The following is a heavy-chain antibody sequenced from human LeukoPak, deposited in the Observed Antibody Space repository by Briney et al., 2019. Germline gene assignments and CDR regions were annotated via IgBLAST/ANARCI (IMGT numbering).Heavy chain of an antibody. CDR1: GFTFSDYY. CDR3: ARDAFYGDYPDY. CDR2: ISDTARTK. J-gene: IGHJ4*02. Sequence: GGSLRLSCAASGFTFSDYYMTWIRQTPGKGLEWISYISDTARTKSYADSVKGRFTISRDNAKNSLYLQMNSLRAEDTAVYYCARDAFYGDYPDYWGQGTLVTVSS. D-gene: IGHD4-17*01. V-gene: IGHV3-11*04.